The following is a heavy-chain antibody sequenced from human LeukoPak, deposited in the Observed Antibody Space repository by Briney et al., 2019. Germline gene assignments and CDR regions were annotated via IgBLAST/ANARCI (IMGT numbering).Heavy chain of an antibody. V-gene: IGHV1-2*02. J-gene: IGHJ4*02. CDR2: INPNSGGT. CDR1: GYIFTDYY. Sequence: ASVKVSRKASGYIFTDYYMHWVRQAPGQGLEWMGWINPNSGGTNSAQKFQGRVTMTRDTSISTAYMELSSLSPDDTAVYYCARALYYFDYWGQGTLVTVSS. CDR3: ARALYYFDY.